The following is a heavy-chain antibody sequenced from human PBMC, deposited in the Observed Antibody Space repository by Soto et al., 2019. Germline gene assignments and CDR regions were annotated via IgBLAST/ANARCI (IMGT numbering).Heavy chain of an antibody. CDR3: AMNSGYSGYAGLY. J-gene: IGHJ4*02. D-gene: IGHD5-12*01. Sequence: ASVKVSCKASGGTFSSYAISWVRRAPGQGLEWMGGIIPIFGTANYAQKFQGRVTITADKSTSTAYMELSSLRSEDTAVYYCAMNSGYSGYAGLYWGQGTLVTVSS. V-gene: IGHV1-69*06. CDR1: GGTFSSYA. CDR2: IIPIFGTA.